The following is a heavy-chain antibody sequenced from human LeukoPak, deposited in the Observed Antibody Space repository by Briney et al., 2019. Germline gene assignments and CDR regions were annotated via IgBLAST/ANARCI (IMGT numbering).Heavy chain of an antibody. CDR3: ARGGVVVPAAILY. CDR1: GFTFSSYA. J-gene: IGHJ4*02. Sequence: AGRSLRLCCAASGFTFSSYAMHWVRQAAGKGLEWVAVISYDGSNKYYADSVKGRFTISRDNSKNTLYLQMNSLRAEDTAVYYCARGGVVVPAAILYWGQGTLVTVSS. D-gene: IGHD2-2*01. CDR2: ISYDGSNK. V-gene: IGHV3-30*04.